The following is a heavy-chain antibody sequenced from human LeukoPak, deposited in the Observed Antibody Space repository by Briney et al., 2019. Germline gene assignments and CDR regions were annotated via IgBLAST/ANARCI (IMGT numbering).Heavy chain of an antibody. V-gene: IGHV4-30-2*01. CDR3: AGLYCSSTSCVFDP. CDR1: GGSISSGGYS. CDR2: IYHSGST. J-gene: IGHJ5*02. Sequence: SETPSLTCAVSGGSISSGGYSWSWIRQPPGKGLEWIGYIYHSGSTYYNPSLKSRVTISVDRSKNQFSLKLSSVTAADTAVYYCAGLYCSSTSCVFDPWGQGTLVTVSS. D-gene: IGHD2-2*01.